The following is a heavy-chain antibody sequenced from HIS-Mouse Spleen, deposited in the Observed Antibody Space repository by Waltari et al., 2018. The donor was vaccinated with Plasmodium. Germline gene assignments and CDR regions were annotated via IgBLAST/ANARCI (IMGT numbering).Heavy chain of an antibody. CDR2: IYYSGST. D-gene: IGHD5-18*01. Sequence: QLQLQESGPGLVKPSETLSLTCTVSGGSISSYYWSWIRQPPGKGLEWIGYIYYSGSTNYNPSLKSRVTISVDTSKNQFSLKLSSVTAADTAVYYCARLRYSYGYFDYWGQGTLVTVSS. CDR1: GGSISSYY. V-gene: IGHV4-59*08. J-gene: IGHJ4*02. CDR3: ARLRYSYGYFDY.